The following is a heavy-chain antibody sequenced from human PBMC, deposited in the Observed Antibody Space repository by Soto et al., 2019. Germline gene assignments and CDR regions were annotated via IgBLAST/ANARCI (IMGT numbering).Heavy chain of an antibody. D-gene: IGHD3-3*01. J-gene: IGHJ4*02. V-gene: IGHV3-23*01. CDR2: VSESGIGT. CDR1: GFTVSGYA. CDR3: ARDKYDRDIDHWFSEF. Sequence: EVQLLESGGGLVQPRGSLRLSCAASGFTVSGYAMSWARQAPGKGLEWVSSVSESGIGTYSADAVKGRFTISRDTSKNTLYLQMNGLTVEDTAVYFCARDKYDRDIDHWFSEFWGPGTLVSVSS.